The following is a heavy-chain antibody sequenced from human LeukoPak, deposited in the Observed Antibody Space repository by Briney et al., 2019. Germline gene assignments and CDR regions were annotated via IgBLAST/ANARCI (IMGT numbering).Heavy chain of an antibody. Sequence: ASVKVSCKASGGTFSSYAISWVRQAPGQGLEWMGGIIPIFGTANYAQKFQGRVTITADESTSTAYMELSSLRSEDTAVYYCARVRESYYYDSSIFDYWGQGTLVTVSS. D-gene: IGHD3-22*01. V-gene: IGHV1-69*13. CDR2: IIPIFGTA. CDR3: ARVRESYYYDSSIFDY. J-gene: IGHJ4*02. CDR1: GGTFSSYA.